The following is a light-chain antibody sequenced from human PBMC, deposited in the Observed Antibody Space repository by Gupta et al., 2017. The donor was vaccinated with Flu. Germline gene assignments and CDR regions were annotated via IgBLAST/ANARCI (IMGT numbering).Light chain of an antibody. J-gene: IGKJ1*01. V-gene: IGKV1-39*01. CDR1: ERTSIY. CDR3: VQRYSTRWT. CDR2: PAS. Sequence: PSALSASVGDRVTITCRASERTSIYLNWYQQKPGKAPNLSTYPASKVESGVPSRFSGSGTGTDFSLTVSIRQREDFAKYFSVQRYSTRWTFGHGTNVEI.